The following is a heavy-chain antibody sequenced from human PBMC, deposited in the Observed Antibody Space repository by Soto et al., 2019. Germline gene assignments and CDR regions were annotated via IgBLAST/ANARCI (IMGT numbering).Heavy chain of an antibody. D-gene: IGHD5-18*01. V-gene: IGHV1-8*01. CDR3: ARAPSHLWLLILPDY. Sequence: SVKVTCKASGYTFTSYDINWVRQATGQGLEWMGWMNPNRGNTGYAQKFQGRVTMTRNTSISTAYMELSSLRSEDTAVYYCARAPSHLWLLILPDYWGQGTLVTVSS. CDR2: MNPNRGNT. CDR1: GYTFTSYD. J-gene: IGHJ4*02.